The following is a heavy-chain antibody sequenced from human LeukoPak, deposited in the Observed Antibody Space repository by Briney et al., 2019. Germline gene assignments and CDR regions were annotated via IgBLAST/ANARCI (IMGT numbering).Heavy chain of an antibody. CDR1: GYTFTSYA. Sequence: ASVKVSCKASGYTFTSYAMNWVRQAPGQGLEWMGWINTNTGNPTYAQGFTGRFVFSLDTSVSTAYLRISSLKAEDTAVYYCARAYYYDSSGYQDKIDYWGQGTLVTVSS. J-gene: IGHJ4*02. CDR3: ARAYYYDSSGYQDKIDY. CDR2: INTNTGNP. V-gene: IGHV7-4-1*02. D-gene: IGHD3-22*01.